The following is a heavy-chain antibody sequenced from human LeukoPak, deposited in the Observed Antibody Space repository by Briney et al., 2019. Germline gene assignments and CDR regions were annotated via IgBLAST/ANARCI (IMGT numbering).Heavy chain of an antibody. CDR2: MIPNSGNT. V-gene: IGHV1-8*02. D-gene: IGHD5-12*01. Sequence: ASVKVSCKTSGYTFTTYSISWVRQAPGQGLEWMGWMIPNSGNTGYAQKFQGRVTMTRNTSISTAYMELSSLRSEDTAVYYCARPSRSLRGYSGSEDYWGQGTLVTVSS. J-gene: IGHJ4*02. CDR3: ARPSRSLRGYSGSEDY. CDR1: GYTFTTYS.